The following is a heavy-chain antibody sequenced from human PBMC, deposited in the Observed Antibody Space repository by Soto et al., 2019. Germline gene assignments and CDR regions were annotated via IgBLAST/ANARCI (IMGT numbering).Heavy chain of an antibody. CDR3: TREPDYSHYFEY. CDR1: GFTFNNAW. Sequence: EVQLVESGGGLVRPGGSLRLSCVASGFTFNNAWMNWVRQAAGKGLEWVGRIRSKADGGTIDYAAPVKDRFTISRDDSKHTLHLQMNSLKTEDTAVYYCTREPDYSHYFEYWGQGTLVTVSS. J-gene: IGHJ4*02. CDR2: IRSKADGGTI. V-gene: IGHV3-15*07. D-gene: IGHD4-4*01.